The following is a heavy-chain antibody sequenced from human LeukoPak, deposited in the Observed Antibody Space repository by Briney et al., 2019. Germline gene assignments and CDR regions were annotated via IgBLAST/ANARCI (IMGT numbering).Heavy chain of an antibody. J-gene: IGHJ4*02. Sequence: GGSLRLSCAASGFTISSYAMSWVRQAPGKGLEWVSRIFVSGGITYYEDSVKGRFTISRDNSKNTLYLQMNSLRAEDTAVYYCAKMSGDCSSTTCSNFDYWGQGTLVTVSS. CDR3: AKMSGDCSSTTCSNFDY. D-gene: IGHD2-2*01. V-gene: IGHV3-23*01. CDR1: GFTISSYA. CDR2: IFVSGGIT.